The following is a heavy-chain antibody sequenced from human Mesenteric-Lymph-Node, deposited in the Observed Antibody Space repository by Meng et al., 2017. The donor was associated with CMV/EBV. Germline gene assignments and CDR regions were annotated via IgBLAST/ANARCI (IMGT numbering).Heavy chain of an antibody. V-gene: IGHV3-11*01. CDR2: ISSADDTI. J-gene: IGHJ4*02. D-gene: IGHD3-10*01. Sequence: GESLKISCAASGFTYIAYYMSWIRQAPGKGLECVSYISSADDTIYYADSVKGRFTISRDNAKNSLYLQMNSLSVEDTAIYFCARHAIVPGIIPVFDHWGQGTLVTVSS. CDR3: ARHAIVPGIIPVFDH. CDR1: GFTYIAYY.